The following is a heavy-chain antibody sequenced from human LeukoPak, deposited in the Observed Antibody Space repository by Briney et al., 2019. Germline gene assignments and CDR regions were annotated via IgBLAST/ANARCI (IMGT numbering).Heavy chain of an antibody. CDR2: ITPSGGST. J-gene: IGHJ4*02. Sequence: ASVKVSCKASGYTFTSYYIHWVRQAPGQGLEWMGIITPSGGSTSYAQKFQGRVTMTRDTSTSTVYMELSSLRSEDTAAYYCARDPISGWYDYWGQGTLVTVSS. CDR1: GYTFTSYY. CDR3: ARDPISGWYDY. D-gene: IGHD6-19*01. V-gene: IGHV1-46*01.